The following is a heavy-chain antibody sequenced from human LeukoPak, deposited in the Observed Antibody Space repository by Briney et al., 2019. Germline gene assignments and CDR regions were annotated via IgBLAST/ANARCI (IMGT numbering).Heavy chain of an antibody. J-gene: IGHJ3*02. D-gene: IGHD5/OR15-5a*01. V-gene: IGHV3-30*03. Sequence: GSLRLSCAASGFTFSSYGMHWVRQAPGKGLEWVAVISYDGSNKYYADSVKGRFTISRDNSKNTLYLQMNSLRAEDTAVYYCARGASTHMPFDIWGQGTMVTVSS. CDR1: GFTFSSYG. CDR3: ARGASTHMPFDI. CDR2: ISYDGSNK.